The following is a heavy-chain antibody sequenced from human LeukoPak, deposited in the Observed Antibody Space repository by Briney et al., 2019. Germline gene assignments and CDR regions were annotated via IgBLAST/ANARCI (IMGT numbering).Heavy chain of an antibody. CDR2: ITHSGST. CDR1: GGSFSDYY. J-gene: IGHJ6*03. CDR3: ARRAVGPTFYYYYYMDV. Sequence: SETLSLTCAVYGGSFSDYYWGWIRQPPGKGLEGIGDITHSGSTNYNPSLKSRVTISVDTSKNQFSLRLTSVTAADTAVYYCARRAVGPTFYYYYYMDVWGKGTTVTVSS. V-gene: IGHV4-34*01. D-gene: IGHD1-26*01.